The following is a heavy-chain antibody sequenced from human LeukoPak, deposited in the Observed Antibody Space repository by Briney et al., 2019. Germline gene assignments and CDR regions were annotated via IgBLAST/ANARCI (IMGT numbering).Heavy chain of an antibody. CDR1: GFTFSNYA. Sequence: PGGSLRLSCAASGFTFSNYAMSWVRQAPGKGLEWVSAISGSGGSTYYADSVKGRFTISRDNSKNTLYLQMNSLRAEDTAVYYCAKGSVPRYNWNYVYYWGQGTLVTVSS. V-gene: IGHV3-23*01. D-gene: IGHD1-20*01. J-gene: IGHJ4*02. CDR2: ISGSGGST. CDR3: AKGSVPRYNWNYVYY.